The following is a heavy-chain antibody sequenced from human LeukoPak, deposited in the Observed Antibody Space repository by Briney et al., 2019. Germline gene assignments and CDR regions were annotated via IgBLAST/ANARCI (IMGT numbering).Heavy chain of an antibody. D-gene: IGHD3-3*01. J-gene: IGHJ4*02. CDR2: FDPEDSET. CDR3: ATSVFGVVRDY. Sequence: AAVKVSCKVSGYTPTELSMHWVRQAPGKGLEWVGVFDPEDSETIYAHKFQGRVTMTEDTSTDTAYMERSNLRSEDTAVYYCATSVFGVVRDYWGQGTLVTVSS. CDR1: GYTPTELS. V-gene: IGHV1-24*01.